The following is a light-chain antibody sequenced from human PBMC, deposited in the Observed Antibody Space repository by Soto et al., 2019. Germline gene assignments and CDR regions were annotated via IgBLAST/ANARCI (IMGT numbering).Light chain of an antibody. CDR2: DAS. Sequence: DIQMTQSPSFLSASVGDRVTITCQASQDIRNSLNWYQQKPGTAPNRLIYDASNLETGVPSRFSGSGSGTDFSFSISSLQPEDIATYYCQQYENLVTFGQGTRLEIK. CDR1: QDIRNS. CDR3: QQYENLVT. V-gene: IGKV1-33*01. J-gene: IGKJ5*01.